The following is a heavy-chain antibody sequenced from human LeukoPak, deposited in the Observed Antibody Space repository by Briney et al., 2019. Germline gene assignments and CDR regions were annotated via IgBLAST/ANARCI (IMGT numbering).Heavy chain of an antibody. D-gene: IGHD2-15*01. CDR1: GYSISSGYY. V-gene: IGHV4-38-2*01. J-gene: IGHJ4*02. Sequence: SETLSLTCAVSGYSISSGYYWGWIRQPPGKGLEWIGNIYHSGNTYYNPSLKSRVTISVDTSKNQFSLKLSSVTAADTAVYYCARHRGPYCSGGSCYPSYYFDYWGQGTLVTASS. CDR2: IYHSGNT. CDR3: ARHRGPYCSGGSCYPSYYFDY.